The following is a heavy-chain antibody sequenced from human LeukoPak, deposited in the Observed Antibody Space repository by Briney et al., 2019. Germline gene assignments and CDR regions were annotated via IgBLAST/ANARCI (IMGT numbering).Heavy chain of an antibody. J-gene: IGHJ4*02. V-gene: IGHV3-23*01. CDR2: IPASGGTT. D-gene: IGHD3-9*01. CDR3: GRRDFDVTHDFDY. Sequence: GGSLRLSCAASGFTFSSYAMSWVRQAPGKGLEWVSSIPASGGTTYYADSVKGRFTISRDNAKNSLYLQMNSLRAEDTAVYYCGRRDFDVTHDFDYWGQGTLVTVSS. CDR1: GFTFSSYA.